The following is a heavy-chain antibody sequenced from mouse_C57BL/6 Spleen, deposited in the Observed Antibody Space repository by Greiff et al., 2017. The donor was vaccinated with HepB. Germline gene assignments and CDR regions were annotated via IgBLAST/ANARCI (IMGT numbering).Heavy chain of an antibody. V-gene: IGHV1-4*01. D-gene: IGHD2-1*01. CDR1: GYTFTSYT. Sequence: VQLQQSGAELARPGASVKMSCKASGYTFTSYTMHWVKQRPGQGLEWIGYINTSSGYTKYNQKFKDTATLTADKSSSTAYMQLSSLTSEDSAVEYCAIYYYAMDYWGQGTSVTVAS. J-gene: IGHJ4*01. CDR3: AIYYYAMDY. CDR2: INTSSGYT.